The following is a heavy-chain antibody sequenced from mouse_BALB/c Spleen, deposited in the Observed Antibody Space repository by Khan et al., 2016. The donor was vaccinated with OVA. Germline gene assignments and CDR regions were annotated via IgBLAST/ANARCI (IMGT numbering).Heavy chain of an antibody. CDR3: ARFYEPYCAMDY. CDR1: GFSLTSYG. Sequence: QVQLKQSGPGLVAPSQSLSITCTVSGFSLTSYGVNWVRQPPGKGLEWLGVIWAGGSTNYNSALMSRLSISKDNSKSQVFLKMNSLQNEYTAMYYCARFYEPYCAMDYWGQGTSVTVSS. V-gene: IGHV2-9*02. J-gene: IGHJ4*01. CDR2: IWAGGST. D-gene: IGHD2-3*01.